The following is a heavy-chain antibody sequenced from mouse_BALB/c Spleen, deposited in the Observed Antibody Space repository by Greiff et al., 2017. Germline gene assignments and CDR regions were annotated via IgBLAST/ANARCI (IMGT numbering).Heavy chain of an antibody. V-gene: IGHV1-15*01. Sequence: VQLQESGAELVRPGASVTLSCKASGYTFTDYEMHWVKQTPVHGLEWIGAIDPETGGTAYNQKFKGKATLTADKSSSTAYMELRSLTSEDSAVYYCTREGITTVVATENFDVWGAGTTVTVSS. J-gene: IGHJ1*01. D-gene: IGHD1-1*01. CDR1: GYTFTDYE. CDR2: IDPETGGT. CDR3: TREGITTVVATENFDV.